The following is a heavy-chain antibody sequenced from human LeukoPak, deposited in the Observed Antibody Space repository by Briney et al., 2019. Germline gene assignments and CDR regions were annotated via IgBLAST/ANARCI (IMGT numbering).Heavy chain of an antibody. Sequence: GGSLRLSCAASGFTFSSYSMNWVRQAPGEGLEWVSSITSDSSFIFYADSVKGRFTISRDNAKNSLYLQMNTLRAEDTAVYYCARAVTYCSGGSCYSGLPSAYWGQGTLVTVSS. CDR3: ARAVTYCSGGSCYSGLPSAY. J-gene: IGHJ4*02. CDR2: ITSDSSFI. D-gene: IGHD2-15*01. CDR1: GFTFSSYS. V-gene: IGHV3-21*01.